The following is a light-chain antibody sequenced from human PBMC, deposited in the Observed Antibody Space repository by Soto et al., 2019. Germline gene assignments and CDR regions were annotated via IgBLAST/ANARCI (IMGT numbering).Light chain of an antibody. CDR2: KAS. J-gene: IGKJ1*01. CDR3: LQVSTFPRT. V-gene: IGKV1-9*01. CDR1: QGISNF. Sequence: DFQMTQSPSTLSASVGDRATITGRASQGISNFLAWYQQKPGKAPKLLIYKASTLKSGVPSRFRGSGSGTDFVLTINSLQPEDFETYYCLQVSTFPRTFGQGTKVDIK.